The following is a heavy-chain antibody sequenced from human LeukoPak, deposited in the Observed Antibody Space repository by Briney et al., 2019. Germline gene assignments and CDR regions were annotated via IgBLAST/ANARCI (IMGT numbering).Heavy chain of an antibody. CDR2: IRYDGSNK. Sequence: GGPLRLSCAASGFTFSRCGMHWVRQAPGKGLEWVAFIRYDGSNKHYTDSVKGRFTISRDDSRNTVHLQMNSLRAEDTAVYYCARASYDYIWGTTDYWGQGILVTVSS. CDR3: ARASYDYIWGTTDY. J-gene: IGHJ4*02. D-gene: IGHD3-16*01. V-gene: IGHV3-30*02. CDR1: GFTFSRCG.